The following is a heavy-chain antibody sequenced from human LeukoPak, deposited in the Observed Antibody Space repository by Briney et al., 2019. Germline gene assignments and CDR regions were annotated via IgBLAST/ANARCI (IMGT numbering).Heavy chain of an antibody. CDR3: ASQMAATSH. J-gene: IGHJ4*02. V-gene: IGHV3-23*01. D-gene: IGHD5-24*01. CDR1: GFAFTNFA. CDR2: LSGSGNAT. Sequence: GGSLRLSCAASGFAFTNFALSWVRQAPGKGLEWVSALSGSGNATYYADFVRGRFTISRDNSKNILYLQMNSLLAEDTAVYFCASQMAATSHWGQGILVTVSS.